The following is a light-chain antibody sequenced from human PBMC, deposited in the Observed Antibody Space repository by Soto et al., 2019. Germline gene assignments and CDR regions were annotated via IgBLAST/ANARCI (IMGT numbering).Light chain of an antibody. CDR1: QSFRGL. V-gene: IGKV3-11*01. Sequence: EAVLTQSPVTLSLSPGERATLSCRASQSFRGLLAWYQQKPGQAPRLLIYDAYNRATGIPPRFSGSGSGTDFTLTISRLEPEDFAVYYCQQYGNSPTFGQGTKVDIK. J-gene: IGKJ1*01. CDR3: QQYGNSPT. CDR2: DAY.